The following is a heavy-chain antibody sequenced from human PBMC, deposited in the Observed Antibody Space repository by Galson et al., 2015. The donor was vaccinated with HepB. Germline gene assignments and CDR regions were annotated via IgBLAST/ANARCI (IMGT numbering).Heavy chain of an antibody. CDR1: GDTFSSHS. D-gene: IGHD3-10*01. Sequence: SVKVSCKVSGDTFSSHSITWVRQAPGQGLEWMGGIIPMFGVTNFAQKFQGRVTITADQYTSTAFMDLSSLRSDDTAVYFCARGGQYGSGSYFDAFDIWGQGTKVTVSS. CDR2: IIPMFGVT. CDR3: ARGGQYGSGSYFDAFDI. V-gene: IGHV1-69*10. J-gene: IGHJ3*02.